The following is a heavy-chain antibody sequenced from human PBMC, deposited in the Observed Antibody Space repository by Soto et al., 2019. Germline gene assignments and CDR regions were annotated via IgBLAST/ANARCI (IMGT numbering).Heavy chain of an antibody. Sequence: GESLTISCPCSGDGFSLHWVAWLRQMPGKGLEWVGLIYPGNSDTIYSPSFQGQVTISADLALSTTYLQWDTLKPSDTAIYFCASDSHCSGGPCPMGGFDMWGQGTMVTVSS. CDR3: ASDSHCSGGPCPMGGFDM. CDR1: GDGFSLHW. CDR2: IYPGNSDT. J-gene: IGHJ3*02. V-gene: IGHV5-51*01. D-gene: IGHD2-15*01.